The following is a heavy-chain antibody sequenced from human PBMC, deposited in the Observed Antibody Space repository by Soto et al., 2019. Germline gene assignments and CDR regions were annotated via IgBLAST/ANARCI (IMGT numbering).Heavy chain of an antibody. J-gene: IGHJ4*02. CDR3: ARAFGLLYLAY. CDR1: GFTVSSNY. V-gene: IGHV3-66*01. D-gene: IGHD2-15*01. Sequence: GGSLSLSCAASGFTVSSNYMSWVRQAPGKGLEWVSVIYSGGSTYYADSVKGRFTISRDNSKNTLYLQMNSLRAEDTAVYYCARAFGLLYLAYRGQRTMAAVSS. CDR2: IYSGGST.